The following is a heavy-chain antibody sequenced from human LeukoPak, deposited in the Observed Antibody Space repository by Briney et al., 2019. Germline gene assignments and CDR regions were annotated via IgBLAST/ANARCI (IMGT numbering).Heavy chain of an antibody. Sequence: PSETLSLTCTVSGGSISSSSYYWGWIRQPPGKGLEWIGSIYYSGSTYYNPSLKSRVTISVDTSKNQFSLKLSSVTAADTAVYYCARGPMVTYMDVWGQGTTVTVSS. CDR2: IYYSGST. CDR3: ARGPMVTYMDV. V-gene: IGHV4-39*07. D-gene: IGHD5-18*01. CDR1: GGSISSSSYY. J-gene: IGHJ6*02.